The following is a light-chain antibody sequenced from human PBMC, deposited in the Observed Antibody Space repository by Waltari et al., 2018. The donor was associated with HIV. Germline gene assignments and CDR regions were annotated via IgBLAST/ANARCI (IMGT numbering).Light chain of an antibody. CDR1: TSNVGSNP. Sequence: QSFLTQPPSASGTPGRRVVISCSGHTSNVGSNPVNWYRQVPGTPPKLLMFSTNQRPSGAPYRFSGSKSGTSASLAIKGLQSEDEADYYCAARDDSLNVWVFGGGTKLTVL. CDR3: AARDDSLNVWV. J-gene: IGLJ3*02. V-gene: IGLV1-44*01. CDR2: STN.